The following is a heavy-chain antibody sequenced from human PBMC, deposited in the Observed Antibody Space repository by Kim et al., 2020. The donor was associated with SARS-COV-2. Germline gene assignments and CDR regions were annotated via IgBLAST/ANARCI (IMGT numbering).Heavy chain of an antibody. D-gene: IGHD4-17*01. V-gene: IGHV3-21*01. CDR3: ARDGLVTTVTTVDY. J-gene: IGHJ4*02. Sequence: ANSVKGRVTLSRDNAKNSMELQMNSLRAEDTAVYYCARDGLVTTVTTVDYWGQGTLVSVSS.